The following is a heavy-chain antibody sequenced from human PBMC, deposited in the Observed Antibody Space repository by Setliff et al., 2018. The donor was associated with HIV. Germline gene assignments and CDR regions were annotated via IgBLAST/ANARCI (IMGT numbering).Heavy chain of an antibody. J-gene: IGHJ6*03. CDR1: GFTFSSYE. D-gene: IGHD1-20*01. Sequence: GGSLRLSCAASGFTFSSYEMNWVRQAPGKGLEWVSYISGSGSAMYYADSVRGRFTISRDNSKNTLYLQMNSLRSEDTAVYFCAKSFNSGPTNWNIDVWGTGTTVTVSS. V-gene: IGHV3-48*03. CDR2: ISGSGSAM. CDR3: AKSFNSGPTNWNIDV.